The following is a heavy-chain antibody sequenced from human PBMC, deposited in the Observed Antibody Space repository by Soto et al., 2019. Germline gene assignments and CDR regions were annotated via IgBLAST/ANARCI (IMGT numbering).Heavy chain of an antibody. Sequence: ASVKVSCKASGGTFSSYAISWVRQAPGQGLEWMGWISAHTGNTNYAQKFQGRVTMTTDTSTSTAYMELRSLRSDDTAVYYCARSPRVDIVATISYYYYGMDVWGQGTTVTV. CDR1: GGTFSSYA. J-gene: IGHJ6*02. CDR2: ISAHTGNT. D-gene: IGHD5-12*01. CDR3: ARSPRVDIVATISYYYYGMDV. V-gene: IGHV1-18*01.